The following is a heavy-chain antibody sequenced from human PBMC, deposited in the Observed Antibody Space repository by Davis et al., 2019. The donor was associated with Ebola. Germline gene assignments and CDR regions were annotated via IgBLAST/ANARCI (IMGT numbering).Heavy chain of an antibody. D-gene: IGHD3-3*01. Sequence: GESLKISCAASGFTFSNHAMAWVRQAPGKGLEWVSAIHGNGAGAFYADSMKGRFTISRDNSKNTLYLEMNSVRAEDTAIYYCAKDFTISTWGQGTLVTVSS. CDR2: IHGNGAGA. CDR3: AKDFTIST. V-gene: IGHV3-23*01. CDR1: GFTFSNHA. J-gene: IGHJ5*02.